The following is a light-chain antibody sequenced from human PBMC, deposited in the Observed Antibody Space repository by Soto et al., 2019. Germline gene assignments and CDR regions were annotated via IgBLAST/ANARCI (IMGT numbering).Light chain of an antibody. CDR3: QQYGSSLHT. CDR2: GAS. V-gene: IGKV3-20*01. J-gene: IGKJ2*01. Sequence: EIVLTQSPGTLSLSPGERATLSCRASQSVSSIYLAWYQQKPGQAPRLLIYGASSRATGIPDRFSGSGSGTDFTLTISRLEPADFAVYYCQQYGSSLHTFGQRTKLEIK. CDR1: QSVSSIY.